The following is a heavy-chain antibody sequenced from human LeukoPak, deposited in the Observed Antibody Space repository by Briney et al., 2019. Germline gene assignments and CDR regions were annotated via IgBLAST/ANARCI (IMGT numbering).Heavy chain of an antibody. CDR1: GYTFTSYY. CDR2: TDPSGGAT. V-gene: IGHV1-46*01. Sequence: ASLKVSCKASGYTFTSYYVHWVRQAPGQGLEWMGMTDPSGGATSHAQKFQGRVTMTRDTSTSTVYMELSSLRSEDTALYYCARGTTVTPNYYFYGMDVWGPGTTVTVSS. J-gene: IGHJ6*02. D-gene: IGHD4-17*01. CDR3: ARGTTVTPNYYFYGMDV.